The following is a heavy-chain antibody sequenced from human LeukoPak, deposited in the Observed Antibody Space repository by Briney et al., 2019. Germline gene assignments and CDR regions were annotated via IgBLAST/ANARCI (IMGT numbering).Heavy chain of an antibody. CDR1: GGSFSGYY. CDR2: INHSGST. V-gene: IGHV4-34*01. Sequence: PSETLSLTCAVYGGSFSGYYWSWIRQPPGKGLEWIGEINHSGSTNYNPSLKSRVTISVDTSKNQFSLKLSSVTAADTAVYYCARTGALKYYYDSSGYYHGNWFDPWGQGTLVTVSS. J-gene: IGHJ5*02. D-gene: IGHD3-22*01. CDR3: ARTGALKYYYDSSGYYHGNWFDP.